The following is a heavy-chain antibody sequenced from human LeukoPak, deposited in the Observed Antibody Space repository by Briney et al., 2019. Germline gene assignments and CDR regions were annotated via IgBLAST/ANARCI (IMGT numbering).Heavy chain of an antibody. J-gene: IGHJ6*03. CDR2: ISSSSTTM. Sequence: GGSLRLSCAASGFTFSLYHMNWVRQAPGKGLEWVSYISSSSTTMYYADSLKGRFTISRDNAKNSLYLQMNSLRAEDTAVYYCSKVAGRSYSYYMDVWGKGTTVTVSS. V-gene: IGHV3-48*01. D-gene: IGHD6-19*01. CDR3: SKVAGRSYSYYMDV. CDR1: GFTFSLYH.